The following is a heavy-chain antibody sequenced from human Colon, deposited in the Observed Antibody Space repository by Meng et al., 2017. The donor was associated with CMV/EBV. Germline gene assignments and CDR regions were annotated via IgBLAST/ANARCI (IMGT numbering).Heavy chain of an antibody. D-gene: IGHD1-14*01. CDR1: GFPFNSHS. J-gene: IGHJ3*01. Sequence: GESLKISCEGSGFPFNSHSMNWVRQAPGKGLEWISYISSSGKDEYYADSVKGRFTISRDDAKNSVHLQMNSLRADDTAVYYCASPLPGNAFDVWGQGTMVTVSS. CDR3: ASPLPGNAFDV. V-gene: IGHV3-21*05. CDR2: ISSSGKDE.